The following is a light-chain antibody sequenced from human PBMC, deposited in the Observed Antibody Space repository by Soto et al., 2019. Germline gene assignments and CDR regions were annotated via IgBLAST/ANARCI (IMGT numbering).Light chain of an antibody. CDR1: ENIYTSY. Sequence: VLTQSPGTLSLSPGARATLSCRASENIYTSYVAWFQQRPGQPPRLLIYDASSRAAGVTDRFSGSGSGTDFTLTISRLEPEDFALYYCQRYGGSPPYTFGQGTKVEIK. J-gene: IGKJ2*01. CDR3: QRYGGSPPYT. V-gene: IGKV3-20*01. CDR2: DAS.